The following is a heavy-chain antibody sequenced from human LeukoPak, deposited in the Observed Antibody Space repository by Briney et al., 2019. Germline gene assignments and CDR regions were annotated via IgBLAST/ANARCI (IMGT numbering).Heavy chain of an antibody. V-gene: IGHV1-69*05. CDR3: ARDPGLDFWSGYYLN. CDR1: GGTFSSYA. CDR2: IIPIFGTA. Sequence: SVKVSCTASGGTFSSYAISWVRQAPGQGLEWMGGIIPIFGTANYAQKFQGRVTITTDESTSTAYMELSSLRSEDTAVYYCARDPGLDFWSGYYLNWGQGTLVTVSS. D-gene: IGHD3-3*01. J-gene: IGHJ4*02.